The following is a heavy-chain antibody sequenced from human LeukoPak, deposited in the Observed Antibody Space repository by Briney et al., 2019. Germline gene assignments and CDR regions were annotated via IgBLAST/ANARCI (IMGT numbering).Heavy chain of an antibody. V-gene: IGHV2-5*02. CDR3: AHRRRNLPGGTTIGPAGTAYEY. D-gene: IGHD6-13*01. Sequence: SGPTLVKPTQTLTLTCTISGFSFSTSGVGVGWIRQLPGKALEWLALIYWDDDKRYSPSLKNRLTITKDTSKNQVVLTMTNMDPADTATYYCAHRRRNLPGGTTIGPAGTAYEYWGQGILVTVSS. CDR1: GFSFSTSGVG. CDR2: IYWDDDK. J-gene: IGHJ4*02.